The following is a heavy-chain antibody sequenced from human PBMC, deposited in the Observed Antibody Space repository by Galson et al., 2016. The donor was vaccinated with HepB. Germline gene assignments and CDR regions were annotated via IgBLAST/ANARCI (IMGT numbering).Heavy chain of an antibody. Sequence: PALVKPTQTLTLTCTFSGFSLSTRGVGVGWIRQPPGKALEWFALVYWDDHKRYSPSLQSRLTITKDTSKNQVVLTMTNMDPVDTATYSCAHTGPPRTDDDYRPWSFALWGRGTLVTVSS. CDR2: VYWDDHK. CDR1: GFSLSTRGVG. V-gene: IGHV2-5*02. CDR3: AHTGPPRTDDDYRPWSFAL. D-gene: IGHD4-17*01. J-gene: IGHJ2*01.